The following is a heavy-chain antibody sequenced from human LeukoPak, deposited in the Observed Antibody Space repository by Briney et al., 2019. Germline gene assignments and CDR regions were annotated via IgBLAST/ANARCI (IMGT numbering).Heavy chain of an antibody. CDR1: GGSISSYY. CDR2: IYYSGST. D-gene: IGHD5-18*01. CDR3: ARQGPDTNWFDP. V-gene: IGHV4-59*08. Sequence: SETLSLTCTVSGGSISSYYWSWIRQPPGKGLEWIGYIYYSGSTNYNPSLKSRVTISVDTSKNQFSLKLSSVTAADTAVYYCARQGPDTNWFDPWGQGTLVTVSS. J-gene: IGHJ5*02.